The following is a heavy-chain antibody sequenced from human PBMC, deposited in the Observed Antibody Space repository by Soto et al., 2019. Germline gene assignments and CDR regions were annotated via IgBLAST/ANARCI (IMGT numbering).Heavy chain of an antibody. CDR1: GGSISSGDYY. Sequence: QVQLQESGPGLVKPSQTLSLTCTVSGGSISSGDYYWSWIRQPPGKGLEWIGYIYDSGSTYYNSSLKSRVNITLDTSKNQFSLKLTSVTAADTAVYYCARDNRVGPWGQGTLVTVSS. CDR2: IYDSGST. V-gene: IGHV4-30-4*01. D-gene: IGHD3-10*01. J-gene: IGHJ5*02. CDR3: ARDNRVGP.